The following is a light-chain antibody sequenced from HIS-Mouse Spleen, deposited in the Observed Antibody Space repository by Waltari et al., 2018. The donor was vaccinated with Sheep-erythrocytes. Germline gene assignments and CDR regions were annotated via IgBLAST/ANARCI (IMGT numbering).Light chain of an antibody. V-gene: IGLV2-11*01. J-gene: IGLJ3*02. CDR2: DVS. CDR1: SSDVGGYNY. CDR3: CSYAGSYTFWV. Sequence: QSALTQPASVSGSPGQSITISCTGTSSDVGGYNYVSWYQHHPGKAPKLMIYDVSKRPSGVPDRFSGSKSGNTASLTISGLQAEYEADYYCCSYAGSYTFWVFGGGTRLTVL.